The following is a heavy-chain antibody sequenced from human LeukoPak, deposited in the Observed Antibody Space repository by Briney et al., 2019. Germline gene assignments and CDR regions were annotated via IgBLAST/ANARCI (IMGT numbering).Heavy chain of an antibody. CDR3: ARETRNYDFWSGYYPDY. CDR1: GGSFSGYY. Sequence: PPETLSLTCAVYGGSFSGYYWSWIRQPPGKGLEWIGEINHSGSTNYDPSLKSRVTISVDTSKNQFSLKLSSVTAADTAVYYCARETRNYDFWSGYYPDYWGQGTLVTVSS. J-gene: IGHJ4*02. CDR2: INHSGST. V-gene: IGHV4-34*01. D-gene: IGHD3-3*01.